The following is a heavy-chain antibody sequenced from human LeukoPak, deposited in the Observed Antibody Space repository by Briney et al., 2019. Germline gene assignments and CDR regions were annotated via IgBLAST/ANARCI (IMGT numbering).Heavy chain of an antibody. CDR1: GYTFTSYD. D-gene: IGHD1-26*01. Sequence: ASVKVSCKASGYTFTSYDINWVRQATGQGLEWMGWMNPNSGNTGYAQKFQGRVTMTRNTSISTAYMELSSLRSEDTAVYYCTRDQGIVGATRGWYYFDYWGQGTLVTVSS. J-gene: IGHJ4*02. CDR3: TRDQGIVGATRGWYYFDY. CDR2: MNPNSGNT. V-gene: IGHV1-8*01.